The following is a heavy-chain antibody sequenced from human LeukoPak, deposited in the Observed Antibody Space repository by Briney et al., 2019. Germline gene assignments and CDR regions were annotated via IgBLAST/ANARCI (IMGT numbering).Heavy chain of an antibody. J-gene: IGHJ4*02. CDR3: AKASWVSTADAVL. CDR1: GFIFSSYA. Sequence: GGSLRLSCAASGFIFSSYAMSWVREAPARGLEWVSSLRGNGDTFYADSVKGRFTLSRDESRNTVYLHLNELRVEDTAVHYCAKASWVSTADAVLWGQGTVVTVS. CDR2: LRGNGDT. V-gene: IGHV3-23*01. D-gene: IGHD3-16*01.